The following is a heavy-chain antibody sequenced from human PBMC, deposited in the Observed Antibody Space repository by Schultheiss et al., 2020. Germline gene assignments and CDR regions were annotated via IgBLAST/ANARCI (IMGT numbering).Heavy chain of an antibody. Sequence: SATLSLTCTVSGGSISSYYWSWIRQPPGKGLEWIGYIYYSGSTNYNPSLKSRVTISVDTSKNQFSLKLSSVTAADTAVYYCARDHGYSSSPGGMDVWGQGTTVTFSS. CDR3: ARDHGYSSSPGGMDV. D-gene: IGHD6-6*01. J-gene: IGHJ6*02. CDR2: IYYSGST. CDR1: GGSISSYY. V-gene: IGHV4-59*01.